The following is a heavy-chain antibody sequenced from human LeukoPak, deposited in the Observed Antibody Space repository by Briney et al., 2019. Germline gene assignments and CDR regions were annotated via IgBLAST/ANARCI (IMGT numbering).Heavy chain of an antibody. D-gene: IGHD3-22*01. V-gene: IGHV3-23*01. J-gene: IGHJ5*02. CDR3: ARWGGSPYDLNWFDP. Sequence: GGSLRLSCAASGFAFTSCVMSWVRQAPGKGLEWVSAISGSGGSTYYADSVKGRFTISRDNSKNTLYLQMNSLRAEDTAVYYCARWGGSPYDLNWFDPWGQGTLVTVSS. CDR1: GFAFTSCV. CDR2: ISGSGGST.